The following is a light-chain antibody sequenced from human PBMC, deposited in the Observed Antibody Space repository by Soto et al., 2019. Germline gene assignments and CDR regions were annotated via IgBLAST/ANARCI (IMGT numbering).Light chain of an antibody. CDR3: QQYNSWPPT. CDR1: QTVSGTY. Sequence: IVLTQSPATLSLSPGERATLSCRASQTVSGTYLAWYQQKPGQAPRLLIYGASSRATGIPDRFSGSGSGTEFTLTIGSLQSEDFAVYYCQQYNSWPPTFGQGTKVDI. CDR2: GAS. J-gene: IGKJ1*01. V-gene: IGKV3-20*01.